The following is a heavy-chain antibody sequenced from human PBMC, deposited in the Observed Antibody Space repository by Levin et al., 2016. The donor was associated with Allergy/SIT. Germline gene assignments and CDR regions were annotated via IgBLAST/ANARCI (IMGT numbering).Heavy chain of an antibody. CDR3: ARDLKAGTTSNNWFDP. CDR2: IYYSGST. CDR1: GGSISSGGYY. D-gene: IGHD1-7*01. V-gene: IGHV4-31*03. Sequence: SETLSLTCTVSGGSISSGGYYWSWIRQHPGKGLEWIGYIYYSGSTYYNPSLKSRVTISVDTSKNQFSLKLSSVTAADTAVYYCARDLKAGTTSNNWFDPWGQGTLVTVSS. J-gene: IGHJ5*02.